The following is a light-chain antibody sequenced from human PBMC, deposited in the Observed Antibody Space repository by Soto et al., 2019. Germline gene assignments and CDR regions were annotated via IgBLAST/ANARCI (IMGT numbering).Light chain of an antibody. Sequence: QSALTQPTSVSGSPGQSITISCTGTSSDVGAYNYVSWYQQHPGKAPKLMIYEVSNRPSGVSNRFSGSKSGNTASLTISGLQAEDEADYHCSSYTSSSTYVFGTGTQLTVL. V-gene: IGLV2-14*01. CDR1: SSDVGAYNY. J-gene: IGLJ1*01. CDR3: SSYTSSSTYV. CDR2: EVS.